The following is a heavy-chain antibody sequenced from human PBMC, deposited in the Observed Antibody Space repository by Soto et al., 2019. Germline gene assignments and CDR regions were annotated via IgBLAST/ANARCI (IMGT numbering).Heavy chain of an antibody. CDR3: VRGGIAGNWFDP. D-gene: IGHD6-13*01. J-gene: IGHJ5*02. Sequence: SETLSLTCAVYGGSFSGYYWSWIRQPPGKGLEWIAYIFHSGSTDFNPSLKGRIIISADTSKNQFSLKLTSVTAADTAVYYCVRGGIAGNWFDPWGQGTLVTVSS. V-gene: IGHV4-34*09. CDR2: IFHSGST. CDR1: GGSFSGYY.